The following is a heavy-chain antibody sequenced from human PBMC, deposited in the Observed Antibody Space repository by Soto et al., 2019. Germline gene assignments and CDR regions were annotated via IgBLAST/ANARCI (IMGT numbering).Heavy chain of an antibody. CDR2: VNPNSGDT. V-gene: IGHV1-8*01. Sequence: QVQLVQSGAEVKKPGASVKVSCKASGYTFSSYDITWVRQAAGQGLEWMGWVNPNSGDTDYAQKFQGRVTMTRDTSIRTAYMELSSLRSEDSAVYYCARKGFLDLFLDFWGQGTLVTVSS. J-gene: IGHJ4*02. D-gene: IGHD3-3*01. CDR1: GYTFSSYD. CDR3: ARKGFLDLFLDF.